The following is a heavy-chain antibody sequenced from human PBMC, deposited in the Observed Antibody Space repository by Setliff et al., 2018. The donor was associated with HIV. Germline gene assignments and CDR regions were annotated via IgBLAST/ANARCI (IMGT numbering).Heavy chain of an antibody. D-gene: IGHD3-10*01. CDR2: INPNTGGT. CDR1: GYTFTGHY. CDR3: AREGLWFGDRGYYMDV. V-gene: IGHV1-2*02. Sequence: ASVKVSCKSSGYTFTGHYIHWVRQAPGQGLEWMGWINPNTGGTNYAQKFQGRVTMTRDTSISTAYMELRRLRSDDTAVYYCAREGLWFGDRGYYMDVWGTGTAVTVSS. J-gene: IGHJ6*03.